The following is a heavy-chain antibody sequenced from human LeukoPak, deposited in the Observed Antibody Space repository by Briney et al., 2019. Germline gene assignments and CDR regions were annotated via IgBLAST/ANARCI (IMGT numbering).Heavy chain of an antibody. D-gene: IGHD4-17*01. Sequence: GGSLRLSCSASGFTFGRYWMHWVRQAPGKGLEWVASINEDGRAKYYVDSVKGRFTISRDNARNSVYLQMSSLRAEDSAVYYCARAPGGFHGDYSPIGYWGQGTLVTVSS. V-gene: IGHV3-7*01. J-gene: IGHJ4*02. CDR3: ARAPGGFHGDYSPIGY. CDR2: INEDGRAK. CDR1: GFTFGRYW.